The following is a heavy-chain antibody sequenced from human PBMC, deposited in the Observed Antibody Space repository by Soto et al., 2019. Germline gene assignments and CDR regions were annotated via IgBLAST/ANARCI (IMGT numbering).Heavy chain of an antibody. Sequence: QVQLVESGGGVVQPGRSLRLSCAASGFTFSSYAMHWVRQAPGKGLEWVAVISYDGSNKYYADSVKGRFTISRDNSKNTLYLQMNSLRAEDTAVYYCARRYYYGSGSYPYWYFDLWGRGTLVIVSP. V-gene: IGHV3-30-3*01. CDR1: GFTFSSYA. J-gene: IGHJ2*01. CDR3: ARRYYYGSGSYPYWYFDL. CDR2: ISYDGSNK. D-gene: IGHD3-10*01.